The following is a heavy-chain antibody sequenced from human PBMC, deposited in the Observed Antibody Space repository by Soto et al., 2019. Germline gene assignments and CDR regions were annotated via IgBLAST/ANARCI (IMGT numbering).Heavy chain of an antibody. J-gene: IGHJ6*02. CDR3: ARGGLALMDV. Sequence: QVQLVQSGAEVKKPGASVKVSCKASGYSFTSYAMHWVRQAPGQRLEWMGWINAGNGNTKYSQKCRGRVSITXDTSASTAYMELSSLRSEDTVVYYCARGGLALMDVWGQGTTVTVSS. D-gene: IGHD3-16*01. CDR1: GYSFTSYA. V-gene: IGHV1-3*01. CDR2: INAGNGNT.